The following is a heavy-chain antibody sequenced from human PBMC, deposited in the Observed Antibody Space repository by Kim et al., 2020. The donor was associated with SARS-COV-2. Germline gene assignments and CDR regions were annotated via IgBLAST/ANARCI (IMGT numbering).Heavy chain of an antibody. CDR3: ARVLFRYYGSGSYGRGWFDP. V-gene: IGHV4-38-2*02. J-gene: IGHJ5*02. CDR2: IYHSGST. D-gene: IGHD3-10*01. Sequence: SETLSLTCTVSGYSISSGYYWGWIRQPPGKGLEWIARIYHSGSTYYNPSLKSRVTISVDTSKNQFSLKLSSVTAADTAVYYCARVLFRYYGSGSYGRGWFDPWGQGTLVSVSS. CDR1: GYSISSGYY.